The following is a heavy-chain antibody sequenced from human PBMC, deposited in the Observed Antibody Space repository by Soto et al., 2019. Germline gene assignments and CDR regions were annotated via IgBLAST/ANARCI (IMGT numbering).Heavy chain of an antibody. CDR1: RFTFSSYG. CDR3: AKDLTKYYDSSGYFRDNAFDI. J-gene: IGHJ3*02. CDR2: LSYDGSNK. Sequence: GRSLRPSCAASRFTFSSYGMHWVRQAPGKGLEWVAVLSYDGSNKYYAESVKCRFTISRDNSKNTLYLQMNILIAEDTAVYYCAKDLTKYYDSSGYFRDNAFDIWGQGTMVTVSS. V-gene: IGHV3-30*18. D-gene: IGHD3-22*01.